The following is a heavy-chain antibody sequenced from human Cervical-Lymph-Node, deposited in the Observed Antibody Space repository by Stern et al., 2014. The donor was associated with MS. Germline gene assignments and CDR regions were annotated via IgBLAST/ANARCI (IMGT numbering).Heavy chain of an antibody. V-gene: IGHV3-30*04. D-gene: IGHD5-24*01. CDR1: GFTFSSYA. Sequence: VQLVESGGGVVQPGRSLRLSCAASGFTFSSYAMHWVRQAPGKGLEWVAVISYDGSNKYYADSVKGRFTISRDNSKNTLYLQMNSLRAEDTAVYYCARLYQAREMATISVGMDVWGQGTTVTVSS. J-gene: IGHJ6*02. CDR2: ISYDGSNK. CDR3: ARLYQAREMATISVGMDV.